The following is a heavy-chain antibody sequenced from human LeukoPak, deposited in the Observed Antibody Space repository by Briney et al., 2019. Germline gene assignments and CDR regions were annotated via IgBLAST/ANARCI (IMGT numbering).Heavy chain of an antibody. CDR3: AGAAAGLDY. V-gene: IGHV1-2*02. Sequence: GVSVKVSCKASGXTXXGYYMHWVRQAPGQGLKWMGWINPNSGGTNYAQKFQGRVTMTRDTSISTAYMELSRLRSDDTAVYYCAGAAAGLDYWGQGTLVTVSS. CDR1: GXTXXGYY. D-gene: IGHD6-13*01. J-gene: IGHJ4*02. CDR2: INPNSGGT.